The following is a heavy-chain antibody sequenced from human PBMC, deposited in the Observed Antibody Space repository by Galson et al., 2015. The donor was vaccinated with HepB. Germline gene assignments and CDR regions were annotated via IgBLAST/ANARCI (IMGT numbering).Heavy chain of an antibody. CDR2: MNPNSGNT. CDR1: GYTFTSYD. CDR3: ARFPAYYDFWSGYYTGNYYYGMDV. Sequence: SVKVSCKASGYTFTSYDINWVRQATGQGLEWMGWMNPNSGNTGYAQKFQGRVTMTRNTSISTAYMELSSLRSEDTAVYYCARFPAYYDFWSGYYTGNYYYGMDVWGQGTTATVSS. J-gene: IGHJ6*02. V-gene: IGHV1-8*01. D-gene: IGHD3-3*01.